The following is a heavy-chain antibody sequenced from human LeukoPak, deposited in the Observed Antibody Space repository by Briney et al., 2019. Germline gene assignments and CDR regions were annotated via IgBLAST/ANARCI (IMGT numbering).Heavy chain of an antibody. J-gene: IGHJ6*03. CDR3: ARESGDYGSAEMPGYYYFMDV. CDR2: IKEDGTEK. CDR1: GFTFSRHS. Sequence: GGSLRLSCEVSGFTFSRHSMSWIRQAPGKGLEWVAKIKEDGTEKYYVGSVEGRFTISRDNARNTLFLQMNSLRVEDTAVYFCARESGDYGSAEMPGYYYFMDVWAKGTTVIVSS. V-gene: IGHV3-7*01. D-gene: IGHD3-10*01.